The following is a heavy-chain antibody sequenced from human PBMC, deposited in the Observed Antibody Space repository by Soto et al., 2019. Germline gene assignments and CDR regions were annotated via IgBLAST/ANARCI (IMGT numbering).Heavy chain of an antibody. D-gene: IGHD6-19*01. CDR3: AREGDGAVAGTIIDP. CDR2: IYYSGST. V-gene: IGHV4-59*01. J-gene: IGHJ5*02. Sequence: QVQLQESGPGLVKPSETLSLTYTVSGGSISSYYWIWIGQPPGKGLEWIGYIYYSGSTNYNPSLKSRVTISVDTSKNQFSLKLSSVTAADTAVYYCAREGDGAVAGTIIDPWGQGTLVTVSS. CDR1: GGSISSYY.